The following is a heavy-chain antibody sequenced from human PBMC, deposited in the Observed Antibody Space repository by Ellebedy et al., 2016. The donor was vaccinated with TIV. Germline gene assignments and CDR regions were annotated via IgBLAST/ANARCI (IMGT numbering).Heavy chain of an antibody. D-gene: IGHD6-19*01. J-gene: IGHJ5*02. CDR2: VNHRENT. CDR1: GGSFSGYS. V-gene: IGHV4-34*01. CDR3: ARGAAVAGTFVFDP. Sequence: SETLSLTCAVFGGSFSGYSWSWIRQPPGKGLEWIGSVNHRENTNYNPSLKSRVTMSVDTSKNQFSLRLRSVTAADTAVYYCARGAAVAGTFVFDPWGQGTLVTVSS.